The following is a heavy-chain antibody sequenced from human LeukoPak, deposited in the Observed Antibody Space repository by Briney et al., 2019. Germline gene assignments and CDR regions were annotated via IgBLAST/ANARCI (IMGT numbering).Heavy chain of an antibody. J-gene: IGHJ6*03. CDR2: IYTSGST. Sequence: PSETLSLTCTVSGGSISSGSYYWRWIRQPAGKGLEWIGRIYTSGSTNYNPSLKSRVTISVDTSKNQFSLKLSSVTAADTAVYYCAREGHYYDSSGYPNYYYYYMDVWGKGTTVTVSS. CDR3: AREGHYYDSSGYPNYYYYYMDV. D-gene: IGHD3-22*01. CDR1: GGSISSGSYY. V-gene: IGHV4-61*02.